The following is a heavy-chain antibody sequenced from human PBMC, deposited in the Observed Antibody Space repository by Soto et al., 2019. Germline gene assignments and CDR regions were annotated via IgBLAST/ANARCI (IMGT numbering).Heavy chain of an antibody. J-gene: IGHJ4*02. V-gene: IGHV2-5*02. CDR3: ERALGSWGSYYFDH. CDR2: IYWDDDK. D-gene: IGHD3-16*01. CDR1: GFSLDTWGVG. Sequence: QITLKESGPTLVRPTQTLTLTCTVSGFSLDTWGVGVGWIRQSPGKAPEWLALIYWDDDKRYSPSLKNRLTITKDTSKNQVVLTLTNMDPVDTVTYYCERALGSWGSYYFDHWGQGTLVTVSS.